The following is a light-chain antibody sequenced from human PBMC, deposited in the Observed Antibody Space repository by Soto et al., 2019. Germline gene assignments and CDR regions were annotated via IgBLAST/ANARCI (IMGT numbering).Light chain of an antibody. Sequence: QSALTQPPSASGSPGQSVTISCTGTSSDVGGYNYVSWYQQHPGKAPKLMIYEVSKRPSGVPDRFSGSKSGNTVSLTVSGLQAEDEADYYCSSYAGSNNLYVFGTGTKVTVL. CDR2: EVS. CDR1: SSDVGGYNY. CDR3: SSYAGSNNLYV. J-gene: IGLJ1*01. V-gene: IGLV2-8*01.